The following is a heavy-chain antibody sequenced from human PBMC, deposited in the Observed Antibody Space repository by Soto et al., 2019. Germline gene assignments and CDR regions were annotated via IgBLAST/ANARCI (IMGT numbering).Heavy chain of an antibody. V-gene: IGHV3-23*01. CDR3: AKYQPLGGRNWFDP. J-gene: IGHJ5*02. CDR2: ISGSGGST. CDR1: GFTFSSYA. Sequence: GGSLRLSCAASGFTFSSYAMSWVRQAPGKGLEWVSTISGSGGSTYYADSVKGRFTISRDNSKSTLYLHINSLRAEDTAVYYCAKYQPLGGRNWFDPWGQGTLVTVSS. D-gene: IGHD2-2*01.